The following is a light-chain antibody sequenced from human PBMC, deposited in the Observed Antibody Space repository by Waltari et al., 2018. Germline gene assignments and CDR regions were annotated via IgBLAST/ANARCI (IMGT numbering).Light chain of an antibody. J-gene: IGKJ1*01. CDR1: QSVSRA. V-gene: IGKV3-20*01. CDR2: GAS. Sequence: DIVSPQSPVSLSLSLGERATVSCRASQSVSRALAWYQQKPGQAPRLLIYGASTRATGIPDRFSGSGSGTDFSLTISRLEPDDFAVYYCQHYLRLPVTFGQGTTVEI. CDR3: QHYLRLPVT.